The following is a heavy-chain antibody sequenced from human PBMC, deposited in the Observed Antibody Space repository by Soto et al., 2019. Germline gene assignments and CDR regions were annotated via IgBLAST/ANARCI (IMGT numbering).Heavy chain of an antibody. CDR2: IYYSGST. CDR1: GGSISSGGYY. Sequence: PSETLSLTCTFSGGSISSGGYYWSWIRQHPGKGLEWIGYIYYSGSTYYNPSLKSRVTISVDTSKNQFSLKLSSVTAADTAVYYCARAYYGSGSYYKKAWFDPWGQGTLVTVSS. CDR3: ARAYYGSGSYYKKAWFDP. J-gene: IGHJ5*02. D-gene: IGHD3-10*01. V-gene: IGHV4-31*03.